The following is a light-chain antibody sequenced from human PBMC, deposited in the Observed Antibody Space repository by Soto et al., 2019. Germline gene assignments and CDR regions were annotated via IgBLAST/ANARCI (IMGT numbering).Light chain of an antibody. CDR2: GAS. J-gene: IGKJ1*01. CDR1: QSVSSSY. CDR3: QQYGSSPRT. Sequence: EIVLTQSPGTLSLSPGERATLSCRASQSVSSSYLAWYQQKPGQAPSLLIYGASSRATGIPDRFSGRGSGTDFTLTISRLEPEDFAVYYCQQYGSSPRTFGQGTKVDIK. V-gene: IGKV3-20*01.